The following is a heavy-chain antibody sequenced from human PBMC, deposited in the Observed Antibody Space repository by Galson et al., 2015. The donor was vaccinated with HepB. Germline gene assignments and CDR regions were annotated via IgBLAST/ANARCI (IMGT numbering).Heavy chain of an antibody. CDR2: ISGSGGNT. D-gene: IGHD6-13*01. V-gene: IGHV3-23*01. Sequence: SLRLSCAASGFTFSSYAMSWVRQAPGKGLEWVSAISGSGGNTYYADSVKGRFTISRDNSKNTLYLQMNSLRAEDTAVYYCAKVIAVAGYFDYWGQGTLVTVSS. J-gene: IGHJ4*02. CDR3: AKVIAVAGYFDY. CDR1: GFTFSSYA.